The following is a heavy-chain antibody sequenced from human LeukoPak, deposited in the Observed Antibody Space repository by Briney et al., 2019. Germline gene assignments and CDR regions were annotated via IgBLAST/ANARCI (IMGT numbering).Heavy chain of an antibody. CDR1: GGSISSYY. CDR2: IYYSGST. J-gene: IGHJ6*03. V-gene: IGHV4-59*01. Sequence: PSETLSLTCTVSGGSISSYYWSWIRQPPGKGLEWIGYIYYSGSTNYNPSLKSRVTISVDTSKNQFSLKLSSVTAADTAVYYCARAQGESPWYYYYYMDVWGKGTTVTVSS. CDR3: ARAQGESPWYYYYYMDV.